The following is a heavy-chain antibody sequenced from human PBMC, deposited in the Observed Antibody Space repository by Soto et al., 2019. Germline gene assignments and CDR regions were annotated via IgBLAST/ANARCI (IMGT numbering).Heavy chain of an antibody. J-gene: IGHJ6*02. CDR1: GYTFTSNG. CDR3: AREPRSSYSSSWYAPYYYGMDV. D-gene: IGHD6-13*01. CDR2: ISAYNGNT. Sequence: EASVKVSCKASGYTFTSNGIRWVRQAPGQGLEWMGWISAYNGNTNYAQKFQGWVTMTRDTSISTAYMELSRLRSDDTAVYYCAREPRSSYSSSWYAPYYYGMDVWGQGTTVTVSS. V-gene: IGHV1-18*01.